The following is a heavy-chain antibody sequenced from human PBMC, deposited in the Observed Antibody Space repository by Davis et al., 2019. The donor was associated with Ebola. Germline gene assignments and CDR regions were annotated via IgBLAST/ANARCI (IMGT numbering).Heavy chain of an antibody. CDR3: ARVRGGSYYDY. J-gene: IGHJ4*02. CDR2: IKQDGSEK. CDR1: GFTFSSYS. V-gene: IGHV3-7*01. D-gene: IGHD1-26*01. Sequence: GESLKISCAASGFTFSSYSMNWVRQAPGKGLEWVANIKQDGSEKYYVDSVKGRFTISRDNAKNSLYLQMNSLRAEDTAVYYCARVRGGSYYDYWGQGTLVTVSS.